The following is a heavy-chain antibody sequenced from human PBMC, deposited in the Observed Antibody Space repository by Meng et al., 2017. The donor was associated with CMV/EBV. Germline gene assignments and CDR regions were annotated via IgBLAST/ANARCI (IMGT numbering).Heavy chain of an antibody. D-gene: IGHD6-13*01. CDR3: ARGGIAAAGPFDY. J-gene: IGHJ4*02. Sequence: QVQRQQWGAGLLKPSETLSLTCAVYGGSFSCYYWSWIRQPPGKGLEWIGEINHSGSTNYNPSLKRRVTISVDTAKNQFSLKLSSVTAADTAVYYCARGGIAAAGPFDYWGQGTLVTVSS. V-gene: IGHV4-34*01. CDR2: INHSGST. CDR1: GGSFSCYY.